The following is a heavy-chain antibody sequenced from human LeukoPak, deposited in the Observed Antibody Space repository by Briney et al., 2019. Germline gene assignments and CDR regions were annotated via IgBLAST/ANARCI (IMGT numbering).Heavy chain of an antibody. CDR1: GGSFSGYY. Sequence: PSETLTLTCAVYGGSFSGYYWSWIRQPPGKGLEWIGEINHSGSTNYNPSLKSRVTISVDTSKNQFSLKLSSVTAADTAVYYCASGGRQQLVLGNWFDPWGQGTLVTVSS. D-gene: IGHD6-13*01. CDR3: ASGGRQQLVLGNWFDP. J-gene: IGHJ5*02. V-gene: IGHV4-34*01. CDR2: INHSGST.